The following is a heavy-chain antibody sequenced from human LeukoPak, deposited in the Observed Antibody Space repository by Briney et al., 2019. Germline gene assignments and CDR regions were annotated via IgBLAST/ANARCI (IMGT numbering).Heavy chain of an antibody. Sequence: ASVKVSCKASGYTFTGYYMHWVRQAPGQGLEWMGWINPNSGGTNYAQKFQGRVTMTRDTSISTAYMELSRLRSDDTAVYYCARKGVVVVTAIPKYYYYYYMDVWGKGTTVIVSS. CDR2: INPNSGGT. J-gene: IGHJ6*03. V-gene: IGHV1-2*02. CDR3: ARKGVVVVTAIPKYYYYYYMDV. D-gene: IGHD2-21*02. CDR1: GYTFTGYY.